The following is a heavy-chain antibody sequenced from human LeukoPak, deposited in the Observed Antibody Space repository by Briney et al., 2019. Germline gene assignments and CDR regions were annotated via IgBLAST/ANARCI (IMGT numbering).Heavy chain of an antibody. CDR2: ISYDGSNK. CDR3: AKSSEGPYH. Sequence: GRSLRLSCAASGFTFSSYGMHWVRQAPGKGLEWVAVISYDGSNKYYADSVKGRFTISRDNSKNMLYLQMNSLRAEDTAVYYCAKSSEGPYHWGQGTLVTVSS. CDR1: GFTFSSYG. D-gene: IGHD1-7*01. V-gene: IGHV3-30*18. J-gene: IGHJ4*02.